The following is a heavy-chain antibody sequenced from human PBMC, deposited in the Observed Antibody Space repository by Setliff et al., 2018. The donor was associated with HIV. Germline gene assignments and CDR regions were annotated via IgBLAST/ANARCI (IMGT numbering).Heavy chain of an antibody. CDR2: VYGTGSI. Sequence: KTSETLSLTCSVSGVSIANYYWSWIRQPAGKPLEWIGRVYGTGSINYNPSLITRVTMSVDTSKNQFSLDLASVTAADTAVYYGARRGDYGGFDYWGRGTLVTVSS. CDR1: GVSIANYY. V-gene: IGHV4-4*07. J-gene: IGHJ4*02. CDR3: ARRGDYGGFDY. D-gene: IGHD3-16*01.